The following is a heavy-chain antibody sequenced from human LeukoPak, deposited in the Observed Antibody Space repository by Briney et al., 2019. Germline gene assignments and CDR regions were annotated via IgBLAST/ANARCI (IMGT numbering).Heavy chain of an antibody. CDR3: ARELCSSTSCSTTDY. CDR1: GGSISSSSYY. D-gene: IGHD2-2*01. Sequence: PSETLSLTCTVSGGSISSSSYYWGWIRQPPGKGLEWIGSIYYSGSTYYNPSLKSRVTISVDTSKNQFSLKLSSVTAADTAVYYCARELCSSTSCSTTDYWGQGTLVTVSS. V-gene: IGHV4-39*02. J-gene: IGHJ4*02. CDR2: IYYSGST.